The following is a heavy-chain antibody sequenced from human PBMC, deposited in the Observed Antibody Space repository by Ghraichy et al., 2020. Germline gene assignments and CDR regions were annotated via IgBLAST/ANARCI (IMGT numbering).Heavy chain of an antibody. V-gene: IGHV3-53*01. CDR3: AREPGIGEAFNWFDP. Sequence: GGSLRLSCEVSGFIVSDNFMSWLRQAPGKGLEWVAGFHGGGRRYYADSVKGRFTISRDSSKNTLFLQMNSLRVEDSALYYCAREPGIGEAFNWFDPWGQGTLVIVSS. D-gene: IGHD1-14*01. CDR2: FHGGGRR. CDR1: GFIVSDNF. J-gene: IGHJ5*02.